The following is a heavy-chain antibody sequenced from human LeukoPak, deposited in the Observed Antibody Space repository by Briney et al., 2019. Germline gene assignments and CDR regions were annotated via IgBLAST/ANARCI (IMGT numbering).Heavy chain of an antibody. CDR2: ISGSSGHT. V-gene: IGHV3-23*01. CDR1: GLTFSSYA. CDR3: AKVGFSEMEWLLYSDH. D-gene: IGHD3-3*01. Sequence: GGSLRLSCAASGLTFSSYAMSWVRPAPGKGLEWVSAISGSSGHTYYADSVKGRFTISRDNSKNTLYLQMNSLRAEDTAVYYCAKVGFSEMEWLLYSDHWGQGTLVTVSS. J-gene: IGHJ4*02.